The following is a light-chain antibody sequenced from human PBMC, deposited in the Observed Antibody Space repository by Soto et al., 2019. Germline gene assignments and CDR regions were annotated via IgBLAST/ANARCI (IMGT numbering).Light chain of an antibody. CDR1: SSNIGSDA. V-gene: IGLV1-44*01. J-gene: IGLJ2*01. CDR3: AAWDDSLNGVV. CDR2: SNN. Sequence: QSVLTQPPSASGTPGQRVTIPCSGSSSNIGSDAVNWYQRFPGTAPKLLIYSNNERPSGVPARFSGSKSGTSASLAISGLQSEDEADYYCAAWDDSLNGVVFGGGTQLSVL.